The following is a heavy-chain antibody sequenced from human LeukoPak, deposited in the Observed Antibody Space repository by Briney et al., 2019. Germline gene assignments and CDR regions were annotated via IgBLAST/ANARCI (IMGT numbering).Heavy chain of an antibody. CDR2: IYYSGST. CDR1: GGSISSYY. J-gene: IGHJ6*02. CDR3: ARFSPYYYYGMDV. Sequence: PSETLSLTCTVSGGSISSYYWSWIRQHPAKGLEWIGYIYYSGSTNYNPSVKSRVTISVDTSKNQFSLKLSSVTAADTAVYYCARFSPYYYYGMDVRGQGTTVTVSS. V-gene: IGHV4-59*01. D-gene: IGHD2/OR15-2a*01.